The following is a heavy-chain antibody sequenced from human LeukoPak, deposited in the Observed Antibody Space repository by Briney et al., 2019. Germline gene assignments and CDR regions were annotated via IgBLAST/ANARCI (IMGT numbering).Heavy chain of an antibody. Sequence: GGSLRLSCAASGFTFSSYWMSWVRQAPGKGLEWVANIKQDGSEKNYMDSVKGRFTISRDNAKNSLLLQMNSLRVEDTAVYYCARERGGQSNDYLHGGPFDYWGQGTLVTVSS. V-gene: IGHV3-7*05. CDR2: IKQDGSEK. CDR1: GFTFSSYW. J-gene: IGHJ4*02. CDR3: ARERGGQSNDYLHGGPFDY. D-gene: IGHD3-16*01.